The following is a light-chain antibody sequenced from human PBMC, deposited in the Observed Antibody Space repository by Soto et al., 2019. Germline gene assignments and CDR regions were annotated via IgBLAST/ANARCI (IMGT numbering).Light chain of an antibody. Sequence: IQMPQSPPSLSAATGGRVPITCPASQGISSYLAWYQQKPGKAPKLLIYAASTLQSGVPSRFSGSGSGTEFTLTISSLQPDDFATYYCQHYNSYSEAFGQGTKVDIK. V-gene: IGKV1-8*01. CDR2: AAS. CDR3: QHYNSYSEA. J-gene: IGKJ1*01. CDR1: QGISSY.